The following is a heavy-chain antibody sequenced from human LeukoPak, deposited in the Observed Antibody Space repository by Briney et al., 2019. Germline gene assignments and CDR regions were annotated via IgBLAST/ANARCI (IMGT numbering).Heavy chain of an antibody. D-gene: IGHD6-13*01. CDR3: ARDLTSEGSSWYHHYYYSMDV. CDR2: INPSGGST. CDR1: GYTFTSYY. J-gene: IGHJ6*03. Sequence: ASVKVSCKASGYTFTSYYMHWGRQAPGQGLEGMGIINPSGGSTSYAQKFQGRVTMTRDTSTSTVYMELSSLRSEDTAVYYCARDLTSEGSSWYHHYYYSMDVWGKGTTVTISS. V-gene: IGHV1-46*01.